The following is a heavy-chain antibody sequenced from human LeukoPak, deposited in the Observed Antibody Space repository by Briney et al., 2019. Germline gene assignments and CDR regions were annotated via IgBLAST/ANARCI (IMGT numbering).Heavy chain of an antibody. J-gene: IGHJ4*02. CDR2: IYYSGST. CDR3: AGGAYYDSSRDY. CDR1: GGSISSYY. D-gene: IGHD3-22*01. V-gene: IGHV4-59*01. Sequence: SETLSLTCTVSGGSISSYYWSWIRQPPGKGLEWTGYIYYSGSTNYNPSLKSRVTISVDTSKNQFSLKLSSVTAADTAVYYCAGGAYYDSSRDYWGQGTLVTVSS.